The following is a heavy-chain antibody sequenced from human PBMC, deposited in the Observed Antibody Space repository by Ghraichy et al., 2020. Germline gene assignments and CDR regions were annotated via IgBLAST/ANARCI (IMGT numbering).Heavy chain of an antibody. V-gene: IGHV3-33*01. D-gene: IGHD6-13*01. Sequence: GGSLRLSCAASGFTFSSIGMHWVRRAPGKGLEWVAALWKDGSNKSYAASVKGRFIISRDNSKNTLYLQMNSLRVEDTAVYYCARALLAAGTDYWGQGTLVTVSS. CDR2: LWKDGSNK. CDR1: GFTFSSIG. J-gene: IGHJ4*02. CDR3: ARALLAAGTDY.